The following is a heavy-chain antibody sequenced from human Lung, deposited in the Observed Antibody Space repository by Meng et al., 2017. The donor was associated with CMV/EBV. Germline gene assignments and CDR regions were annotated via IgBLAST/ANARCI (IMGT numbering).Heavy chain of an antibody. V-gene: IGHV3-23*01. CDR3: AKAFSSSWYREYYDY. J-gene: IGHJ4*02. CDR1: GFTFSSYA. Sequence: GGSLRLXCAASGFTFSSYALNWVRQAPGRGLEWVSAIRGSGDGTNYADSVKGRFTISRDNSKKMLYLQLNSLRVEDTAVYYCAKAFSSSWYREYYDYWGQGTLVTVSS. D-gene: IGHD6-13*01. CDR2: IRGSGDGT.